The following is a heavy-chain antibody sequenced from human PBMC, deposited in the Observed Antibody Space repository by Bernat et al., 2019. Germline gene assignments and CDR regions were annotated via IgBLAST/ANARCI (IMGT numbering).Heavy chain of an antibody. CDR3: ARGPHPDSSGTGSY. CDR2: INRDWSIT. D-gene: IGHD1-1*01. J-gene: IGHJ4*02. CDR1: GFTFSSYW. Sequence: EVQLVESGGGLVQPGGSLRLSCAASGFTFSSYWMHWVRQFPGKGLVWVSRINRDWSITNYADSVMGRFTISRDKARNTVFLQMNSLRVDDTAIYYCARGPHPDSSGTGSYWGQGTLVTVSS. V-gene: IGHV3-74*01.